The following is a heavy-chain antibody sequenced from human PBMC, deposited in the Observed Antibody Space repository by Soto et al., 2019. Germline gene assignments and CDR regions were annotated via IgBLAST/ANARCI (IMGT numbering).Heavy chain of an antibody. V-gene: IGHV3-21*01. CDR2: INAASRT. CDR3: ARDPSGGDN. Sequence: VQLVESGGGLVKPGGSLRLSCSASGFTFSSFSMNWVRQAPGQGLEWVSSINAASRTYYIDSVKGRFTISRDNAKNSLSLQMNSLTVEDTAVYYCARDPSGGDNWGQGTLVTVSS. J-gene: IGHJ4*02. D-gene: IGHD5-12*01. CDR1: GFTFSSFS.